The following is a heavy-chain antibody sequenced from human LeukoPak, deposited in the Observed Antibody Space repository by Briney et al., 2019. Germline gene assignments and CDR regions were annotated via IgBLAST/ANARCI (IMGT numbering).Heavy chain of an antibody. CDR3: ARRGIAVAGTVYYYYMDV. D-gene: IGHD6-19*01. V-gene: IGHV3-21*01. J-gene: IGHJ6*03. Sequence: GGSLRLSCAASGFTFLSYGMHWVRQAPGKGLEWVSSISSSSSYIYYADSVKGRFTISRDNAKNSLYLQMNSLRAEDTAVYYCARRGIAVAGTVYYYYMDVWGKGTTVTVSS. CDR1: GFTFLSYG. CDR2: ISSSSSYI.